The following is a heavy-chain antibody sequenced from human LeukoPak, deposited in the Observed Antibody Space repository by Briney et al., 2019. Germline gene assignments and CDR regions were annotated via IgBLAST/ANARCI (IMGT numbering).Heavy chain of an antibody. CDR3: ARVSGYNWESFYDY. V-gene: IGHV4-59*01. D-gene: IGHD5-24*01. J-gene: IGHJ4*02. Sequence: SETLSLTCTVSGGSISSYYWSWIRQPPGKGLEWIGYIYYSGSTNYNPSLKSRVTISVDTSKKQFSLKLRSVTAADTAVYYCARVSGYNWESFYDYWGQGTLVTVSS. CDR2: IYYSGST. CDR1: GGSISSYY.